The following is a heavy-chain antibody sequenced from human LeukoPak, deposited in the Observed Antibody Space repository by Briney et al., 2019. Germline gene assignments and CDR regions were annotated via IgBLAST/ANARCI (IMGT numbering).Heavy chain of an antibody. CDR3: AKDKYGSY. J-gene: IGHJ4*02. CDR2: ITGSSSAT. Sequence: GGSLRLSCAASGFTFSRNWMTWVRQAPGKGLEWVSYITGSSSATYYAESVKGRFTISRDNAKNSLYLQMNSLRAEDTAVYYCAKDKYGSYWGQGTLVTVSS. V-gene: IGHV3-48*04. D-gene: IGHD3-10*01. CDR1: GFTFSRNW.